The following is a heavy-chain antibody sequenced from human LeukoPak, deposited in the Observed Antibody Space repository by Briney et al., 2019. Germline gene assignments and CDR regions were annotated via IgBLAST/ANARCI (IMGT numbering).Heavy chain of an antibody. V-gene: IGHV3-33*01. CDR1: GFTFSGFG. Sequence: GKSLRLSCAASGFTFSGFGMHWVRQAPGKGLEWVAVIWYDGSNKYYADSVKGRFTISRDNPKNTLYVQMNSLRAEDTAVYYCAWGRGADYGGNSGYFDYWGQGTLVTVSS. CDR2: IWYDGSNK. J-gene: IGHJ4*02. CDR3: AWGRGADYGGNSGYFDY. D-gene: IGHD4-23*01.